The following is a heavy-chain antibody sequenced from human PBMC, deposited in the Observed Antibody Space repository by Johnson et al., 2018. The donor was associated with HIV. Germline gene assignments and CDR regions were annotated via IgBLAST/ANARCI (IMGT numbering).Heavy chain of an antibody. CDR1: GFTFSTHD. D-gene: IGHD5-12*01. CDR2: IGTAGDT. Sequence: VQLVESGGGLVKPGGSLRLSCAASGFTFSTHDMHWVRQASGKGLEWVSAIGTAGDTYYPGSVKGRFTISRENAKNSLYLQMNSLSPEDTAVYYCAREDVSSGYAGTFDIWGQGTLVTVSS. J-gene: IGHJ3*02. CDR3: AREDVSSGYAGTFDI. V-gene: IGHV3-13*01.